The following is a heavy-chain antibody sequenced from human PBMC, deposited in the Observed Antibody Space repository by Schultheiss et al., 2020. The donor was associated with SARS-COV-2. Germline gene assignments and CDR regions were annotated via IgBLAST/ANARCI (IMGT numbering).Heavy chain of an antibody. D-gene: IGHD5-24*01. CDR3: ATGRDMPGAFDI. J-gene: IGHJ3*02. V-gene: IGHV3-33*08. Sequence: GGSLRLSCAASGFTFSDYYMTWIRQAPGKGLEWVAVIWYDGSNKYYADSVKGRFTISRDNSKNTLYLQMNSLRAEDTAVYYCATGRDMPGAFDIWGQGTMVTVSS. CDR2: IWYDGSNK. CDR1: GFTFSDYY.